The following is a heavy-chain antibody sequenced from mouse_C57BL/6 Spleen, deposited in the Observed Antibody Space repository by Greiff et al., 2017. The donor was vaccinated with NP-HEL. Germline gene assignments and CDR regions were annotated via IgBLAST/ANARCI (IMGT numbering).Heavy chain of an antibody. CDR1: GFSFNTYA. CDR3: VRPFFNYDGYFAMDY. CDR2: IRSKSNNYAT. V-gene: IGHV10-1*01. J-gene: IGHJ4*01. D-gene: IGHD2-3*01. Sequence: EVHLVESGGGLVQPKGSLKLSCAASGFSFNTYAMNWVRQAPGKGLEWVARIRSKSNNYATYYADSVKDRFTISRDDSESMLYLQMNNLKTEDTAMYYCVRPFFNYDGYFAMDYWGQGTSVTVSS.